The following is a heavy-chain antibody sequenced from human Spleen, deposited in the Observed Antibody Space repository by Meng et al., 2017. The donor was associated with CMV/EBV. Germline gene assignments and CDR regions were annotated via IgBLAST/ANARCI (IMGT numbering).Heavy chain of an antibody. Sequence: KTAGYPFTMFGVTWVRQAPGQGLEWLGLISGYNGNTKYAQKVQGRVTMTIDTSTSTAHMELRSLRSDDTAVYYCARMATRPTDFFDPWGRGTLVTVSS. CDR2: ISGYNGNT. J-gene: IGHJ5*02. CDR1: GYPFTMFG. CDR3: ARMATRPTDFFDP. D-gene: IGHD5-24*01. V-gene: IGHV1-18*01.